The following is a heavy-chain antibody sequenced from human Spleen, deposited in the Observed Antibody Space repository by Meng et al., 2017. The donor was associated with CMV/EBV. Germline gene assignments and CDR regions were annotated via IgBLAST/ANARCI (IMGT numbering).Heavy chain of an antibody. Sequence: GESLKISCAASGFTFSSYSMNWVRQAPGKGLEWVSYISSSSSTIYYADSVKGRFTISRDNAKNSLYLQMNSLRAEDTAVYYCARDISRRFDYWGQGTLVTVSS. CDR3: ARDISRRFDY. V-gene: IGHV3-48*04. D-gene: IGHD3-3*02. CDR1: GFTFSSYS. J-gene: IGHJ4*02. CDR2: ISSSSSTI.